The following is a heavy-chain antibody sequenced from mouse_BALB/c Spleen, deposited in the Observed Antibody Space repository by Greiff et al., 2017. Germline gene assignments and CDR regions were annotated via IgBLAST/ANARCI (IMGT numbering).Heavy chain of an antibody. CDR1: GYTFTSYW. V-gene: IGHV1-7*01. D-gene: IGHD1-1*02. CDR2: INPSTGYT. Sequence: VQLQQSGAELAKPGASVKMSCKASGYTFTSYWMHWVKQRPGQGLEWIGYINPSTGYTEYNQKFKDKATLTADKSSSTAYMQLSSLTSEDSAVYYCARDAKDLWSFAYWGQGTLVTVSA. J-gene: IGHJ3*01. CDR3: ARDAKDLWSFAY.